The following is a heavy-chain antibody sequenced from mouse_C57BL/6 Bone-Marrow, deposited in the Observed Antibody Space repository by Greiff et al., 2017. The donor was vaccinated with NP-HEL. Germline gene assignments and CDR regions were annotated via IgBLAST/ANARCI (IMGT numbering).Heavy chain of an antibody. J-gene: IGHJ4*01. Sequence: EVQLQQSGPELVKPGASVKISCKASGYTFTDYYMNWVKQSHGKSLEWIGDINPNNGGTSYNQKFKGKATLTVDKSSSTAYMELRSLTSEDSAVDYCAREGSYGYDAMDYWGQGTSVTVSS. CDR3: AREGSYGYDAMDY. V-gene: IGHV1-26*01. CDR2: INPNNGGT. CDR1: GYTFTDYY. D-gene: IGHD1-1*02.